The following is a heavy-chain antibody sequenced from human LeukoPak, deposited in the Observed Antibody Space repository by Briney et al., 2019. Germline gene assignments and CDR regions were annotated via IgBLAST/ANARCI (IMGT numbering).Heavy chain of an antibody. D-gene: IGHD6-13*01. CDR2: INPNNGGT. V-gene: IGHV1-2*02. Sequence: ASVKVSCKASGYTFSVYYIHWLRQAPGQGREWLGWINPNNGGTLYSQTFQGGVTISRDTSSSAGYMELNRLTTDDTAVYFCARGVATPGAKFFDYWAREPWSPSPQ. CDR1: GYTFSVYY. CDR3: ARGVATPGAKFFDY. J-gene: IGHJ4*02.